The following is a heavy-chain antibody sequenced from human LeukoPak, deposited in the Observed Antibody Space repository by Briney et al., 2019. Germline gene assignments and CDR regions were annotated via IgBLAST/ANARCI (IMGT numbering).Heavy chain of an antibody. J-gene: IGHJ1*01. CDR1: GYSFSSYW. D-gene: IGHD6-19*01. CDR3: AGAGIAVAGNAEYFQH. V-gene: IGHV5-10-1*01. Sequence: GESLRISCKGSGYSFSSYWISWARQMPGKGLEWMGRIDPSDSYTNYSPSFQGHVTISADKSISTAYLQWSSLKASDTAMYYCAGAGIAVAGNAEYFQHWGQGTLVTVSS. CDR2: IDPSDSYT.